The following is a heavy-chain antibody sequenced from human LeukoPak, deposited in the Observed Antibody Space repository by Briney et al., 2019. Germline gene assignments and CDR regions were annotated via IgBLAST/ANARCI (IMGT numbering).Heavy chain of an antibody. CDR2: MNPNSGNT. V-gene: IGHV1-8*01. CDR3: TRSVRNGHIDY. Sequence: GAAVKVSCKASGYTFTSYDINWVRQATVQGLEWMGWMNPNSGNTGYAQKFQGRVTMTRSTSISTAYMELSSLRFEDTAVYYCTRSVRNGHIDYWGQGTLVTVSS. CDR1: GYTFTSYD. J-gene: IGHJ4*02. D-gene: IGHD2-21*01.